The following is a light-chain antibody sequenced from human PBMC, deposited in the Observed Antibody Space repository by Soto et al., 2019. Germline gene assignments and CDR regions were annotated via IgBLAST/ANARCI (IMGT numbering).Light chain of an antibody. CDR1: SSDVGGYNY. CDR3: CSYAXXYXLV. J-gene: IGLJ2*01. CDR2: DVT. V-gene: IGLV2-11*01. Sequence: QSVLTQPPSVSGSLGQSVIISCTGTSSDVGGYNYVSWYQHHPGKAPKLIIYDVTKRPSGVPDRFSGSKSGNTASLTISGLRAEDEADYSCCSYAXXYXLVFGGGTQLTVL.